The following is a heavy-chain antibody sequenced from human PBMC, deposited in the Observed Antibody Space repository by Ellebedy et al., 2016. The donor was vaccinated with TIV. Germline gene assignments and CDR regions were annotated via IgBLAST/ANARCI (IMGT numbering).Heavy chain of an antibody. V-gene: IGHV3-9*01. Sequence: GGSLRLSCAASGFSFEDYAMHWVRQAPGKGLEWVSGISWNSGTIGYADSVKGRFTISRDNAKNSLYLQMNSLRAEDTALYHCARDLGGMDVWGQGTTVTVSS. J-gene: IGHJ6*02. CDR2: ISWNSGTI. CDR1: GFSFEDYA. CDR3: ARDLGGMDV.